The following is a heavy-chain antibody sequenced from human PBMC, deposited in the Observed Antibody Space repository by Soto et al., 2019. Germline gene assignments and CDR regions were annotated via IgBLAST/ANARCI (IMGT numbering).Heavy chain of an antibody. D-gene: IGHD1-1*01. J-gene: IGHJ4*02. Sequence: QVQLVQSGTEVKKPGASVNVSCKASGYTFTSHDINWVRQATGQGLEWMGWMNPNSGDTGYAQKFKGRVTMTRDTCIRTAYMELSSLRSEDTAVYYCARVGGNWNDDYFDYWGQGTLVTVSS. CDR1: GYTFTSHD. CDR2: MNPNSGDT. CDR3: ARVGGNWNDDYFDY. V-gene: IGHV1-8*01.